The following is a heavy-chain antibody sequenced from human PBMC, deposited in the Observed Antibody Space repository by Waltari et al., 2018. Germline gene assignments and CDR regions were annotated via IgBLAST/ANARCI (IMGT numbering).Heavy chain of an antibody. CDR3: ARAPSSKYYYYYMDV. CDR1: GYTFTNYA. CDR2: ISPYNGYT. Sequence: QSGAEVKKPGASVRVSCRASGYTFTNYAINWVRQAPGQGLEWMGWISPYNGYTNYAQKLQGRVTMTTDTSTSTAYMNLRSLRSDDTAVYYCARAPSSKYYYYYMDVWGKGTTVTISS. D-gene: IGHD4-4*01. J-gene: IGHJ6*03. V-gene: IGHV1-18*01.